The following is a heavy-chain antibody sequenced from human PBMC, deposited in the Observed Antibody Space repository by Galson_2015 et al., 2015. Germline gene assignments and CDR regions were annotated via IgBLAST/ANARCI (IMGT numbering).Heavy chain of an antibody. CDR3: ARNLHFYYGSRAFDH. D-gene: IGHD3-10*01. J-gene: IGHJ4*02. V-gene: IGHV3-11*01. Sequence: SLRLSCAASGFMFTDYYMNRIRQAPGKGLEWISHISVSGKTIYYADSVKGRFIISRDNANNSVYLQMNNLTPEDTAVYYCARNLHFYYGSRAFDHWGQGTLVTVSS. CDR1: GFMFTDYY. CDR2: ISVSGKTI.